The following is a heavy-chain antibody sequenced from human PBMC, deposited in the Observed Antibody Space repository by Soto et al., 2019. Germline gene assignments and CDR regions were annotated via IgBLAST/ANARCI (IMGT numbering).Heavy chain of an antibody. CDR3: ARARWDDYDDSYWYFDL. J-gene: IGHJ2*01. V-gene: IGHV3-30-3*01. CDR2: ISYDGSNK. Sequence: QVQLVESGGGVVQPGRSLRLSCAASGFTFSSYAMHWVRQAPGKGLEWVAVISYDGSNKYYADSVKGRFTISRDNSKNTLYLDMNSLRAEDTAVYYCARARWDDYDDSYWYFDLWGRGTLVTVSS. CDR1: GFTFSSYA. D-gene: IGHD4-17*01.